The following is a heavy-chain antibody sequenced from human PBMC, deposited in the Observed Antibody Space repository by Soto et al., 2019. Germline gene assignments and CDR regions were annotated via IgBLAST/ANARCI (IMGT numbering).Heavy chain of an antibody. CDR1: GYSFTSYW. CDR2: IYPGDSDT. J-gene: IGHJ3*02. D-gene: IGHD3-9*01. Sequence: GESLKISCKGSGYSFTSYWIGWVRQMPGKGLEWMGIIYPGDSDTRYSPSFQGQVTISADKSISTAYLQWSSLKASDTAMYCCTRAEYYDILTGYYNGAFDIWGQGTMVTVSS. CDR3: TRAEYYDILTGYYNGAFDI. V-gene: IGHV5-51*01.